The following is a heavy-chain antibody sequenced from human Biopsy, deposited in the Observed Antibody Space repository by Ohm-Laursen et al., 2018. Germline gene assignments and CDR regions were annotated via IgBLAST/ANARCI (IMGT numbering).Heavy chain of an antibody. J-gene: IGHJ6*02. CDR1: GESSSGYF. CDR3: VRGVDYYDPYHYYALDV. Sequence: SETLSLTCAVNGESSSGYFWNWTRQTPGKGLEWIGEINHSGRTNYNPSLKSRVTISVDTSKNQFSLKVRSVTAADTAVYYCVRGVDYYDPYHYYALDVWGQGILVTVSS. V-gene: IGHV4-34*01. D-gene: IGHD3-22*01. CDR2: INHSGRT.